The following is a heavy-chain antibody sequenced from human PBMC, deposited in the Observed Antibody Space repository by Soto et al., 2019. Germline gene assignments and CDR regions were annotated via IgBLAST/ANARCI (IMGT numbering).Heavy chain of an antibody. J-gene: IGHJ5*02. CDR1: GFTFSDYT. V-gene: IGHV3-21*01. CDR3: ARDKWFDP. Sequence: EVQLVESGGGLVKPGGSLRLSCAASGFTFSDYTMNWVRQAPGKGLEWVSSIRSISGAIYYEDSVKGRFTISRDNAKNSLYLQMNSLRAEETAVYYCARDKWFDPWGQGTLVTVSS. CDR2: IRSISGAI.